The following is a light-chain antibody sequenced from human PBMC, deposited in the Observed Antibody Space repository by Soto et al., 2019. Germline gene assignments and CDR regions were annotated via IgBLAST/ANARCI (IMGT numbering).Light chain of an antibody. J-gene: IGLJ1*01. CDR3: SSYAGSNKLGV. V-gene: IGLV2-8*01. CDR2: EVS. Sequence: QSALTQPPSASGSPGQSVTISCTGTSSDDGGYNYVSWYQQHPGKAPKLMIYEVSKRPSGVPDRFPGSKSGNTASLTVSGLQAEDEADYYCSSYAGSNKLGVFGTGTKVTVL. CDR1: SSDDGGYNY.